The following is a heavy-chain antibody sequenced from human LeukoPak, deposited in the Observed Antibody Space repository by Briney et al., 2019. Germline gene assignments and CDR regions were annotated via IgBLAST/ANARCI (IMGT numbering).Heavy chain of an antibody. CDR2: INHSGST. D-gene: IGHD3-22*01. CDR1: GGSFSGYY. Sequence: PETLSLTCAVYGGSFSGYYWSWIRQPPGKGLEWIGEINHSGSTNYNPSLKSRVTISVDTSKNQFSLKLSSVTAADTAVYYCASLADSSGSFYYFDYWGQGTLVTVSS. J-gene: IGHJ4*02. V-gene: IGHV4-34*01. CDR3: ASLADSSGSFYYFDY.